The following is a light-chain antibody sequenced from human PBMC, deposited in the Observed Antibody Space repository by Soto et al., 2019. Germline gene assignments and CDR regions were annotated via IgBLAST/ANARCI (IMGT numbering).Light chain of an antibody. J-gene: IGKJ2*01. V-gene: IGKV3-11*01. CDR3: QQRSNWPYT. CDR2: DAS. CDR1: QSVSSY. Sequence: EIVLTQSPATLSLSPGERATLSCRPSQSVSSYLAWYQQKPGQAPRVVIYDASNRATGIPARFSGSGSGTDFTLTISSLEPEDFAVYYCQQRSNWPYTFGQGTKVEIK.